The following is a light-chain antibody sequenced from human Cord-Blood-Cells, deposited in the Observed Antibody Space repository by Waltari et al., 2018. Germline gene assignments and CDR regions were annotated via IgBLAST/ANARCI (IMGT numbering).Light chain of an antibody. CDR1: SSDVGGYNS. J-gene: IGLJ3*02. CDR2: DVS. Sequence: CTGTSSDVGGYNSVSWYQQHPGKAPKLMIYDVSKRPSGVPDRFSGSKSGNTASLTISGLQAEDEADYYCCSYAGSYTVFGGGTKLTVL. CDR3: CSYAGSYTV. V-gene: IGLV2-11*01.